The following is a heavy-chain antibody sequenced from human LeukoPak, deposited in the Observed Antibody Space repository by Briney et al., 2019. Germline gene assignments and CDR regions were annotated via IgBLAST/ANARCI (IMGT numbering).Heavy chain of an antibody. CDR1: GVSISSSNR. V-gene: IGHV4-4*02. Sequence: SSETLSLTCAVSGVSISSSNRWSWVRQPPGKGLEWIGEIYHSGRTNYNPSLKSRVTISVDTSKNQFYLKLTSVTAADTALYYCALPYFGAGVDAFDIWGQGTRVAVSS. CDR3: ALPYFGAGVDAFDI. J-gene: IGHJ3*02. CDR2: IYHSGRT. D-gene: IGHD3-10*01.